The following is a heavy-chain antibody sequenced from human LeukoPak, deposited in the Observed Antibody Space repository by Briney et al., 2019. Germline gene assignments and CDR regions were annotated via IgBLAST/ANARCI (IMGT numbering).Heavy chain of an antibody. J-gene: IGHJ4*02. Sequence: SETLSLTCAVYGGSFSGYYWSWIRQPPGKGLEWIGEINHSGSTYYNPSLKSRVTISVDTSKNQFSLKLSSVTAADTAVYYCAAYGTIFGVVIDYWGQGTLVTVSS. D-gene: IGHD3-3*01. CDR1: GGSFSGYY. V-gene: IGHV4-34*01. CDR2: INHSGST. CDR3: AAYGTIFGVVIDY.